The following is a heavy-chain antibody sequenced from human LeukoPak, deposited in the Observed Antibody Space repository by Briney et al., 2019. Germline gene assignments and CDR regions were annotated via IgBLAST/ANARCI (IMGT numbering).Heavy chain of an antibody. CDR1: GYTFTSCG. D-gene: IGHD2-21*02. CDR3: ARDMGGRGGDLKSPFKSSQTPTRFDY. Sequence: ASVKVSCKASGYTFTSCGISWVRQAPGQGLEWMGWISAYNGKTNYAQKLQGRVTMTTDTSTSTAYMELRSLRSDDTAVYYCARDMGGRGGDLKSPFKSSQTPTRFDYWGQGTLVTVSS. V-gene: IGHV1-18*01. CDR2: ISAYNGKT. J-gene: IGHJ4*02.